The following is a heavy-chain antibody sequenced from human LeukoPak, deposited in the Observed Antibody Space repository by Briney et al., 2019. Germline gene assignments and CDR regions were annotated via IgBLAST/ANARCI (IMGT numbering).Heavy chain of an antibody. Sequence: GGSLRLSCAASGFPFNNYWMSWVRHAPGKGLEWVANIKQDGSERYHVDSVKGRFTISRDNAKNSLYLQMNSLRAEDTAVYYCAREAVAGWFDPWGQGTLVTVSS. CDR3: AREAVAGWFDP. D-gene: IGHD6-19*01. J-gene: IGHJ5*02. V-gene: IGHV3-7*05. CDR2: IKQDGSER. CDR1: GFPFNNYW.